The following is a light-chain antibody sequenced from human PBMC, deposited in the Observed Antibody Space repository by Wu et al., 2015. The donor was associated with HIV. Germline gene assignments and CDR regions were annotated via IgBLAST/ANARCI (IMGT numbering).Light chain of an antibody. CDR1: QSVSRNY. Sequence: EIVLTQSPGTLSLSPGDRATLSCRASQSVSRNYLAWYQQRPGQAPRLLIYAAGSRATGIADRFSGSGSGTDFTLTISRLEPEDFAVYYCQQYGSSSITFGQGTRLEIK. CDR2: AAG. J-gene: IGKJ5*01. CDR3: QQYGSSSIT. V-gene: IGKV3-20*01.